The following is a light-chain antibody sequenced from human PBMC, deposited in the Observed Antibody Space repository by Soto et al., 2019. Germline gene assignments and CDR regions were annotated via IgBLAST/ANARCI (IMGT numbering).Light chain of an antibody. V-gene: IGLV2-8*01. Sequence: QSVLTQPPSASGSPGQSVTISYNGTSNDVGGYNYVSWYQQHPGRAPKLMIYEVNKRPSGVPDRFSGSKSGNTASLTVSGLQAEDEADYYCSSFAVSNSFVFGTGTKVTVL. CDR3: SSFAVSNSFV. CDR1: SNDVGGYNY. J-gene: IGLJ1*01. CDR2: EVN.